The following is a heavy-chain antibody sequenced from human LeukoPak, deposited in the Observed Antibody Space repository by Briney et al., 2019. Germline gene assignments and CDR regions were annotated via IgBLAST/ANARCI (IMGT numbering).Heavy chain of an antibody. J-gene: IGHJ4*02. CDR1: GFTFDDYA. CDR3: ARETRVRWTDY. D-gene: IGHD5-24*01. V-gene: IGHV3-9*01. Sequence: PGGSLRLSCAASGFTFDDYAMHWVRQAPGKGLEWVSGINWNSGSIGYADSVKGRFTISRDNAKNSLYLQMNSLRAEDTAVYYCARETRVRWTDYWGQGILVTVSS. CDR2: INWNSGSI.